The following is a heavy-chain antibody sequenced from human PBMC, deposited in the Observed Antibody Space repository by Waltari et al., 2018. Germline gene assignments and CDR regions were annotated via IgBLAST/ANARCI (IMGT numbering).Heavy chain of an antibody. CDR1: GFSFSSYG. Sequence: QVQLVESGGGVVQPGGSLSLSCAASGFSFSSYGMHWVRQAQGKGREWVSYIQSDGGKTYYADSVKGRFTIARDNSKNTLYVQMNSLRVEDTAVYYCASKQSGEIYYWERWGQGTLVTVSS. J-gene: IGHJ4*02. V-gene: IGHV3-30*02. CDR3: ASKQSGEIYYWER. D-gene: IGHD1-26*01. CDR2: IQSDGGKT.